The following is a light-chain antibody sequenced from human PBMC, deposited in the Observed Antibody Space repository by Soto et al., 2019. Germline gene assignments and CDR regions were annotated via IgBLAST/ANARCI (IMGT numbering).Light chain of an antibody. Sequence: QSALTQPPSASGSPGQSVAISCTGTSSDVGGYNYVSWYQLHPGKAPKLMIYEVNMRPSGVPDRFSGSKSGNTASLTVSGLWAEDEAAYYCSSYAGSNNYVFGTGTKLTVL. CDR1: SSDVGGYNY. CDR3: SSYAGSNNYV. V-gene: IGLV2-8*01. CDR2: EVN. J-gene: IGLJ1*01.